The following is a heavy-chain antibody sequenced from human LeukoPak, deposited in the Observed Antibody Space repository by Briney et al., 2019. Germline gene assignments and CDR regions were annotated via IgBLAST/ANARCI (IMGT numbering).Heavy chain of an antibody. Sequence: GGSLRLSCAASGFTFSDHGMTWVRQAPGRGLEWVSTVSDSGGSTYYADSVKGRFTISRDNSNNTVYLQMDSLRVDDTGAYFCAKNSGTYYYWGQGTLVTVSS. CDR3: AKNSGTYYY. CDR2: VSDSGGST. J-gene: IGHJ4*02. CDR1: GFTFSDHG. V-gene: IGHV3-23*01. D-gene: IGHD1-26*01.